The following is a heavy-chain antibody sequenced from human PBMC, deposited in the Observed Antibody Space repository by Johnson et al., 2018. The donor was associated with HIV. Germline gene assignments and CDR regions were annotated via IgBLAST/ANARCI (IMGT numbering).Heavy chain of an antibody. Sequence: VQLVESGGGLVQPGGSLRLSCAASGFTFSSYDMHWVRQATGKGLEWVSAIGTSGDTYYPGSVKGRFTISRENAKNSLYLQMNSLRAGDTAVYDCARDNGGNSGGAFDIWGQGTMVTVSS. CDR2: IGTSGDT. J-gene: IGHJ3*02. D-gene: IGHD4-23*01. V-gene: IGHV3-13*01. CDR1: GFTFSSYD. CDR3: ARDNGGNSGGAFDI.